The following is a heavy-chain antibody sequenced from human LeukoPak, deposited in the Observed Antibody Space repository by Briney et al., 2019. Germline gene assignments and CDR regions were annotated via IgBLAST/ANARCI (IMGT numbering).Heavy chain of an antibody. J-gene: IGHJ3*02. V-gene: IGHV5-51*01. CDR2: IYPGDSDT. CDR1: GYSFTSYW. CDR3: ARHPLGGGSTRGAFDI. D-gene: IGHD1-26*01. Sequence: GGSLKISCKGSGYSFTSYWIGWVRQMPGKGLEWMGIIYPGDSDTRYSPSFQGQVTISADKSISTAYLQWSSLKASDTAMYYCARHPLGGGSTRGAFDIWGQGTMVTVSS.